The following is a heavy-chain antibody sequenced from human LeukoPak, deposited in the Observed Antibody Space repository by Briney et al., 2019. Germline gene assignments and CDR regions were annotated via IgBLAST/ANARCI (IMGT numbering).Heavy chain of an antibody. CDR2: ISSSSSYI. V-gene: IGHV3-21*01. CDR3: ARDVDYGGNSVDY. J-gene: IGHJ4*02. D-gene: IGHD4-23*01. Sequence: GGSLRLSCAASGFTFSSYSMNWVRQAPGKGLEWVSSISSSSSYIYYADSVEGRFTISRDNAKNSLYLQMNSLRAEDTAVYYCARDVDYGGNSVDYWGQGTLVTVSS. CDR1: GFTFSSYS.